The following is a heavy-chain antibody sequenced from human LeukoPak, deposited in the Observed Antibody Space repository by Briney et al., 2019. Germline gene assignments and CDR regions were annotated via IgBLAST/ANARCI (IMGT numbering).Heavy chain of an antibody. CDR3: ARDGDDYYGSGSSYYYYGMDV. V-gene: IGHV1-18*01. D-gene: IGHD3-10*01. CDR2: ISAYNGNT. Sequence: ASVKVSCKASGYTFTSYGISWVRQAPGQGLEWMGWISAYNGNTNYAQKLQGRVTMTTDTSTSTAYMELRSLRSDDTAVYYCARDGDDYYGSGSSYYYYGMDVWGQGTTVTVSS. J-gene: IGHJ6*02. CDR1: GYTFTSYG.